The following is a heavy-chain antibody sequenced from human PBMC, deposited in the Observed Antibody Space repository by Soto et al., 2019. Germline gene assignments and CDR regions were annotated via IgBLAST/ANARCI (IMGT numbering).Heavy chain of an antibody. CDR2: IYYSGST. Sequence: QVQLQESGPGLVKPSQTLSLTCTVSGGSISSGGYYWSWIRQHPGKGLEWIGYIYYSGSTYYNPSLXSXXTTPIHTSKNQISLKLRSVAAAHTAVSSCARSIDYWGQGTLVTVSS. V-gene: IGHV4-31*03. J-gene: IGHJ4*02. CDR3: ARSIDY. CDR1: GGSISSGGYY.